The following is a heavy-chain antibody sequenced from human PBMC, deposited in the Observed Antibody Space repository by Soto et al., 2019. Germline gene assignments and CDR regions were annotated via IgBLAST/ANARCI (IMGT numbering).Heavy chain of an antibody. J-gene: IGHJ4*02. D-gene: IGHD2-15*01. CDR1: GFTMNTYT. CDR2: IFSGVGGT. Sequence: PGGSLRLSCSASGFTMNTYTMGWVRLAPGKGLEWVSTIFSGVGGTRYAGSVTGRFTVSRDNSKNVMYLQMNNLGVADTAIYYCARDRLPDGIWTFDDRGRGSRVTVAS. V-gene: IGHV3-23*01. CDR3: ARDRLPDGIWTFDD.